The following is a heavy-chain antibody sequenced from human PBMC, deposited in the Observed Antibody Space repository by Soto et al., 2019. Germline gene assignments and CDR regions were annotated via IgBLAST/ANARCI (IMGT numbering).Heavy chain of an antibody. CDR2: IIPIFGTA. D-gene: IGHD3-3*01. CDR3: ARDPTTIFGGGFDY. Sequence: QVQLVQSGAEVKKPGSSVKVSCKASGGTFSSYAISWVRQAPGQWLEWMGGIIPIFGTANYAQKFQGRVTITADESTSTAYMELSSLRSEDTAVYYCARDPTTIFGGGFDYWGQGTLVTVSS. V-gene: IGHV1-69*01. CDR1: GGTFSSYA. J-gene: IGHJ4*02.